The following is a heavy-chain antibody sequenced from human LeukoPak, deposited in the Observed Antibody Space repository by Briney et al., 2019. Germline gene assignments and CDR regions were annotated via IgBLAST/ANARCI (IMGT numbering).Heavy chain of an antibody. V-gene: IGHV1-2*02. J-gene: IGHJ6*03. CDR1: GYTFTGYY. D-gene: IGHD6-13*01. Sequence: VSVKVSCKASGYTFTGYYMHWVRQAPGQGLEWMGWINPNSGGTNYAQKFQGRVTMTRDTSISTAYMELSRLRSDDTAVYYCARQPSDYYYMDVWGKGTTVTVSS. CDR3: ARQPSDYYYMDV. CDR2: INPNSGGT.